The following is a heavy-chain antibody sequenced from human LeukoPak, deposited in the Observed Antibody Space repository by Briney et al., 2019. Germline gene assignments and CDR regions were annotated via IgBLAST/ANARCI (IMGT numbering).Heavy chain of an antibody. Sequence: ASVKVSCKASGYTFTSYGISWVRQAPGQGLEWMGWISAYNGNTNYAQKLQGRVTMTTDTSTSTAYMELRSLRSDDTAVYYCARCITGTTGPVYYYYYYMDVWGKGTTVTVSS. CDR1: GYTFTSYG. CDR2: ISAYNGNT. V-gene: IGHV1-18*01. D-gene: IGHD1-7*01. CDR3: ARCITGTTGPVYYYYYYMDV. J-gene: IGHJ6*03.